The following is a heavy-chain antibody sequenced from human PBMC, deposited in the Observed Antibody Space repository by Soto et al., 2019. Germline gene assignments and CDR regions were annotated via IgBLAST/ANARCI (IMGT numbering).Heavy chain of an antibody. CDR2: TSAYNGDT. V-gene: IGHV1-18*04. CDR3: ARVEDYFDSSGYAH. D-gene: IGHD3-22*01. J-gene: IGHJ4*02. CDR1: GYTFSSYG. Sequence: ASVKVSCKASGYTFSSYGITWVRQAPGQGLEWMGWTSAYNGDTHYAQNLQGRVTMTTDTSTSTGYMELRSLGYDDTAVYYCARVEDYFDSSGYAHWGQGTLVTVSS.